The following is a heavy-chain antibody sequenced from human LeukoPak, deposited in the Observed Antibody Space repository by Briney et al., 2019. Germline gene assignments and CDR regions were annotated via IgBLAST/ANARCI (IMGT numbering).Heavy chain of an antibody. CDR3: ARDGTYYYGSGRSGDAFDI. CDR2: IYYSGST. D-gene: IGHD3-10*01. J-gene: IGHJ3*02. Sequence: PSETLSLTCTVSGGSISSYYWSWIRQPPGKGLEWIGYIYYSGSTNYNPSLKSRVTISVDTSKNQFYLKLSSVTAADTAVYYCARDGTYYYGSGRSGDAFDIWGQGTMVTVSS. CDR1: GGSISSYY. V-gene: IGHV4-59*01.